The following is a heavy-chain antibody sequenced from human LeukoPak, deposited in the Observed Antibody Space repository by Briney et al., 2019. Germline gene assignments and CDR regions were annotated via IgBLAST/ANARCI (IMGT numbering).Heavy chain of an antibody. D-gene: IGHD1-26*01. Sequence: GGTLRLSCAASGFTFTTYGMSWVRQAPGKGLEWVSAVSGSGAIAYYTDSVKGRFTISRDNSKNTLYLQMSSLTAKDTAVYYCAKDRSIGTYYTFDSWGQGTLVTVSS. V-gene: IGHV3-23*01. J-gene: IGHJ4*02. CDR2: VSGSGAIA. CDR3: AKDRSIGTYYTFDS. CDR1: GFTFTTYG.